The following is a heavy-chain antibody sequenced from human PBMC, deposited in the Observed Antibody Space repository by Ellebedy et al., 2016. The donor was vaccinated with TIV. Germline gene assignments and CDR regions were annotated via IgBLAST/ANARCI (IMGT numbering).Heavy chain of an antibody. CDR3: ARGKVDNGNYLPAEYFQH. Sequence: ASVKVSXXASGGTLSSYAISWVRQAPGQGLEWMGWINPYNANTNYAQKLQGRVTMTTDTSTSTAYMELRSLRSDDTAVYYCARGKVDNGNYLPAEYFQHWGQGTLVTVSS. CDR1: GGTLSSYA. J-gene: IGHJ1*01. CDR2: INPYNANT. D-gene: IGHD1-7*01. V-gene: IGHV1-18*01.